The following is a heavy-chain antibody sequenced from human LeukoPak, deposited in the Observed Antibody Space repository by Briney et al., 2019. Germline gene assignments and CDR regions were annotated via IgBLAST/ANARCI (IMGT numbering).Heavy chain of an antibody. CDR2: IYYSGST. CDR1: GGSISSGDYY. D-gene: IGHD3-22*01. V-gene: IGHV4-30-4*08. J-gene: IGHJ4*02. Sequence: SETLSLTCTVSGGSISSGDYYWSWIRQPPGKGLEWIGYIYYSGSTYYNPSLKSRVTISVGTSKNQFSLRLSSVTAADTAVYYCARHSSGYNGTDYWGQGTLVTVSS. CDR3: ARHSSGYNGTDY.